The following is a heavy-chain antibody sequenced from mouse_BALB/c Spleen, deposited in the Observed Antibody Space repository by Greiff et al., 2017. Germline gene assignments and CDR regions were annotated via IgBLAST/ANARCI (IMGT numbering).Heavy chain of an antibody. J-gene: IGHJ2*01. Sequence: VQLQQSGPELMKPGASVKISCKASGYSFTSYYMHWVKQSHGKSLEWIGYIDPFNGGTSYNQKFKGKATLTVDKSSSTAYMHLSSLTSEDSAVYYSARDTTATNYFDYWGQGTTLTVSS. CDR1: GYSFTSYY. D-gene: IGHD1-2*01. V-gene: IGHV1S135*01. CDR2: IDPFNGGT. CDR3: ARDTTATNYFDY.